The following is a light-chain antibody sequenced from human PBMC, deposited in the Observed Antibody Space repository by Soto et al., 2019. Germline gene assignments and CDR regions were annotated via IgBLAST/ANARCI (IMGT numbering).Light chain of an antibody. V-gene: IGKV3-20*01. CDR3: XXXXXXXPSWT. Sequence: ETVLTQSPGTLSLSPGERATLSCRASQSVSSSYLAWYQQKPGQAPRLLIHTASSRATGIPDRFSGSGSGTDFPLTISRLEPEDXAXXXXXXXXXXXPSWTFGQGTKVEIK. CDR1: QSVSSSY. CDR2: TAS. J-gene: IGKJ1*01.